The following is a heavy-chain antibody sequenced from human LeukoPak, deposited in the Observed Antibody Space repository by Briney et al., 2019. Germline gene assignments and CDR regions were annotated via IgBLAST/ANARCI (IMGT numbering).Heavy chain of an antibody. J-gene: IGHJ5*02. Sequence: ASVKVSCKTSGYTFTSYGITWVRQAPGQGLEWMGWINGYNGNTNYAQEVQGRVTMTTDTSTSTAYLELRSLRSDDTAVYYCARSFGIVGALRGFDPWGQGTLVTVSS. V-gene: IGHV1-18*01. CDR2: INGYNGNT. CDR1: GYTFTSYG. D-gene: IGHD1-26*01. CDR3: ARSFGIVGALRGFDP.